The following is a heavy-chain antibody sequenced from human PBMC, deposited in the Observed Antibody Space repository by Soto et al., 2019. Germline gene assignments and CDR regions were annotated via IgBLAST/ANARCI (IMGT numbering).Heavy chain of an antibody. CDR3: ARGPRHDSLYAFDL. D-gene: IGHD5-18*01. J-gene: IGHJ3*01. Sequence: PGGSLRLSCAGSGFTFSAHSLNWVRQAPGKGLEWVSSITGGSGYIYSADSLKGRFTISRDNAQSSLWLQINSLRAEDTAVYYCARGPRHDSLYAFDLWGQGTMVTVSS. CDR2: ITGGSGYI. V-gene: IGHV3-21*01. CDR1: GFTFSAHS.